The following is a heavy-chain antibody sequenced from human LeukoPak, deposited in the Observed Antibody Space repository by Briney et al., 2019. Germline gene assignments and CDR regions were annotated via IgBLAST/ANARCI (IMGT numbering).Heavy chain of an antibody. V-gene: IGHV1-2*02. J-gene: IGHJ4*02. CDR3: ARSSTRSNYYDSSGYPTGH. Sequence: ASVKVSCKASGYTFTGYYMHWVRQAPGQGLEWMGWINPNSGGTNYAQKFQGRVTMTRDTSISTAYMELSRLRSDDTAVYYCARSSTRSNYYDSSGYPTGHWGQGTLVTVSS. CDR2: INPNSGGT. D-gene: IGHD3-22*01. CDR1: GYTFTGYY.